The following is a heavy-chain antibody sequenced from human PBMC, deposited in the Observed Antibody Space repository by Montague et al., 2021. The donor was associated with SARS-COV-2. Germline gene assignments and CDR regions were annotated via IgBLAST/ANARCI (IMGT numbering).Heavy chain of an antibody. CDR2: TYYRSKWYN. Sequence: CAISGDSVSRNSAAWNWIRQSPSRGLEWLGRTYYRSKWYNDYAVSVKSRITITKDTSKNQVVLIMTNMDPVDTGTYYCAHDDVGNRGFEFWGQGTLVTVSS. CDR1: GDSVSRNSAA. J-gene: IGHJ4*02. V-gene: IGHV6-1*01. D-gene: IGHD1-26*01. CDR3: AHDDVGNRGFEF.